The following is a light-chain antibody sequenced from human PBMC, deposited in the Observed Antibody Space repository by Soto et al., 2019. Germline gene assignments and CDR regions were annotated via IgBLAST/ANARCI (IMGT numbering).Light chain of an antibody. V-gene: IGKV1-8*01. CDR2: AAS. CDR3: QQYYSYPRT. J-gene: IGKJ1*01. CDR1: QGISSY. Sequence: AIRMTQSTSSLSASTGDRVTITCRASQGISSYLAWYQQKPGKAPKLLIYAASTLQSGVPSRFSGSVSGTDFTLTISCLQSEDFATYYCQQYYSYPRTFGQGTKVEIK.